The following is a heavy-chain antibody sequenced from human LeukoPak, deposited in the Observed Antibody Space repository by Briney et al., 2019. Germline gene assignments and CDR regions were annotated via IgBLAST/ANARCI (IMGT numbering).Heavy chain of an antibody. J-gene: IGHJ6*02. CDR3: ARVEITTNYYYGMDV. CDR2: IYYSGST. V-gene: IGHV4-59*01. Sequence: SETLSLTCTVSGGSISSYYWSWIRQPPGKGLEWIGYIYYSGSTNYNPSLKSRVTTSVGTSKNQFSLKLSSVTAADTAVYYCARVEITTNYYYGMDVWGQGTTVTVSS. D-gene: IGHD4-4*01. CDR1: GGSISSYY.